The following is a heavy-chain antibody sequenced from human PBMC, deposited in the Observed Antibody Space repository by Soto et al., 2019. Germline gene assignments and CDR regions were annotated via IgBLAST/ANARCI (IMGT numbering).Heavy chain of an antibody. CDR2: ISAYNGNT. CDR1: GYTFTSYG. J-gene: IGHJ5*02. Sequence: QVQLVQSGAEVKKPGASVKVSCKASGYTFTSYGISWVRQAPGQGLEWMGWISAYNGNTNYEHKHQGRVTMTTDTHASTAYMEVRSLRSDDTAVYYCALTAGYYDYIWGCYTCFDPWGQGTLVTVSS. V-gene: IGHV1-18*01. D-gene: IGHD3-16*01. CDR3: ALTAGYYDYIWGCYTCFDP.